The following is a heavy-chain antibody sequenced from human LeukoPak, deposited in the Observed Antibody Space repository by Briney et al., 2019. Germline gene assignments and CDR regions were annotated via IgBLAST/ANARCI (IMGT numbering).Heavy chain of an antibody. D-gene: IGHD2-8*01. Sequence: ASVKVSCKASGYTFTSYYMHWVRQAPGQGLEWMGIINPSGGSTSYAQKFQGRVTMTRDTSTSTVYMELSSLRSEDTAVYYCARGLHNIVLMVYAINYWGQGTLVTVSS. V-gene: IGHV1-46*01. J-gene: IGHJ4*02. CDR2: INPSGGST. CDR1: GYTFTSYY. CDR3: ARGLHNIVLMVYAINY.